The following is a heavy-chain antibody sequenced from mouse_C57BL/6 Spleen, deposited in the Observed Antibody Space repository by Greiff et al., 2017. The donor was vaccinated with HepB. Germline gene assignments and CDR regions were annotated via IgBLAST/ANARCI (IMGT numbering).Heavy chain of an antibody. CDR2: IDPENGDT. V-gene: IGHV14-4*01. D-gene: IGHD1-1*01. CDR3: TTCSRRYGSPYWYFDV. CDR1: GFNIKDDY. Sequence: EVQLQQSGAELVRPGASVKLSCTASGFNIKDDYMHWVKQRPEQGLEWIGWIDPENGDTEYASKFQGKATITADTSSNTAYLQLSSLTSEDTAVYYCTTCSRRYGSPYWYFDVWGTGTTVTVSS. J-gene: IGHJ1*03.